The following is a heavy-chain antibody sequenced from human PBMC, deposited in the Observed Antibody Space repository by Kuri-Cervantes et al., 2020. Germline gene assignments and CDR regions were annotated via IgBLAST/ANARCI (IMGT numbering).Heavy chain of an antibody. V-gene: IGHV3-23*01. D-gene: IGHD3-22*01. Sequence: GESLKISCAASGFTFSSYAMSWVRQAPGKGLEWASAISGSGGSTYYADSVKGRFTISRDNSKNTLYLQMNSLRAEDTAVYYCAKTYYYDSSGYYWDYYYGMDVWGQGTTVTVSS. CDR2: ISGSGGST. CDR1: GFTFSSYA. CDR3: AKTYYYDSSGYYWDYYYGMDV. J-gene: IGHJ6*02.